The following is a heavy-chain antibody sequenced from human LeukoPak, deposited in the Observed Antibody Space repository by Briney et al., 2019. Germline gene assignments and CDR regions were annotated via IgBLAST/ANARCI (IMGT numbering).Heavy chain of an antibody. CDR3: ARGRTGVVIMEGYYFDY. CDR2: IYYSGST. V-gene: IGHV4-30-4*08. D-gene: IGHD3-3*01. Sequence: PSETLSLTCTVSGGSISSGDYYWSWIRQPPGKGLEWIGYIYYSGSTYYNPSLKSRVTISVDTSKNQFSLKLSSVTAADTAVYYCARGRTGVVIMEGYYFDYWGQGTLVTVSS. CDR1: GGSISSGDYY. J-gene: IGHJ4*02.